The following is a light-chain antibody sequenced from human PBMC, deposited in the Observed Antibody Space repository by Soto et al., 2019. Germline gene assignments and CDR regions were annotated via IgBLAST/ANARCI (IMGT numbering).Light chain of an antibody. V-gene: IGKV3-20*01. CDR2: GSS. Sequence: EIVLTQSPGTLSLSPGERATLSCRASQSVRSRYLAWYQQKPGQAPRLLIYGSSSRPPGIPDRVSGSGSGTEFTLTISRLEAEDFAVYYCQQYGTSPQTFGQGTKVEIK. CDR1: QSVRSRY. CDR3: QQYGTSPQT. J-gene: IGKJ1*01.